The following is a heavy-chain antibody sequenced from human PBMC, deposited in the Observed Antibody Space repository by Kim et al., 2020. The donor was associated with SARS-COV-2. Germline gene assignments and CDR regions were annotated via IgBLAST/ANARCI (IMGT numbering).Heavy chain of an antibody. V-gene: IGHV5-51*01. CDR1: GYSFTSYW. CDR3: ARRGNYGSGNYYLDY. D-gene: IGHD3-10*01. Sequence: GESLKISCKGSGYSFTSYWIAWVRQMPGKGLEWMGIIYPGDSDTRYSPSFQGQVTISADKSFSTAFLQWSSLKASDTAIYYYARRGNYGSGNYYLDYWGQGTLVTVSS. CDR2: IYPGDSDT. J-gene: IGHJ4*02.